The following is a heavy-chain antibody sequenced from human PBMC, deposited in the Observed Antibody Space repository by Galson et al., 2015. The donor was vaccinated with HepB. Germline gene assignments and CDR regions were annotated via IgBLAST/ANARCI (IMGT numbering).Heavy chain of an antibody. D-gene: IGHD6-25*01. V-gene: IGHV1-69*13. CDR2: IIPIFGTA. Sequence: SVKVSCKASGGTFSSYAISWVRQAPGQGLEWMGGIIPIFGTANYAQKFQGRVTITADESTSTAYMELSSLRSEDTAVYYCARSAPGYSSAGRDYYYGMDVWGQGTTVTVSS. CDR1: GGTFSSYA. CDR3: ARSAPGYSSAGRDYYYGMDV. J-gene: IGHJ6*02.